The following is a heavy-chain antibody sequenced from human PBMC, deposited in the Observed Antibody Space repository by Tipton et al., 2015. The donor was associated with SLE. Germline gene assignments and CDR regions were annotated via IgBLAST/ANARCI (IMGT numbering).Heavy chain of an antibody. CDR2: IDHSGST. J-gene: IGHJ2*01. CDR3: ARRLYYYDSSGFFDL. V-gene: IGHV4-34*01. Sequence: TLSLTCTVSGGSFSDDYWMWIRQPPGKGLEWIGEIDHSGSTNWNPSLESRVTISFDTSKNQFSLKMNSVTAADTAVYYCARRLYYYDSSGFFDLWGRGTLVTVSS. D-gene: IGHD3-22*01. CDR1: GGSFSDDY.